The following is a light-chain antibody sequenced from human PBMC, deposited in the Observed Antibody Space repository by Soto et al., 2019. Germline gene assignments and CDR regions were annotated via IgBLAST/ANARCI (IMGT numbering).Light chain of an antibody. CDR2: DAS. V-gene: IGKV3-15*01. CDR1: QTVRNN. Sequence: EFVLTQSPGTLSLSPGERATLSCRASQTVRNNYLAWYQQKPGQAPRLLIYDASSRATGIPGRFTGIGSGTEFTLTISSLQSEDFAVYYCQQYHQWPITFGQGTRLEIK. J-gene: IGKJ5*01. CDR3: QQYHQWPIT.